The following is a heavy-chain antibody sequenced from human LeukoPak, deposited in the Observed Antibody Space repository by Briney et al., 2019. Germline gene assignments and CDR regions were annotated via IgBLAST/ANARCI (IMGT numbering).Heavy chain of an antibody. V-gene: IGHV1-8*01. Sequence: ASVKVSRQASGYTFTNYDINWVRQAAGQGLEWMGWMNPKTGNTGYAQKFQGRLSFTRNTSINTAYMELSSLRSEDTAVYYCARGPRVFGVVLSSHWFFDVWGRGTLVTVSS. CDR2: MNPKTGNT. CDR3: ARGPRVFGVVLSSHWFFDV. D-gene: IGHD3-3*01. CDR1: GYTFTNYD. J-gene: IGHJ2*01.